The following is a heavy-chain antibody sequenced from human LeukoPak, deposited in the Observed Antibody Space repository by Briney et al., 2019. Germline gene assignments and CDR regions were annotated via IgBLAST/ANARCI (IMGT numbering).Heavy chain of an antibody. CDR2: FYTSGIA. J-gene: IGHJ4*02. V-gene: IGHV4-4*07. CDR3: ARTVGEQQFDY. Sequence: PSETLSLTCTVSGGSISSPYWTWIRQPAGKGLEWIGRFYTSGIANHNPSLKSRVTISVDTSKNQFSLKLSSVTAADTAVYYCARTVGEQQFDYWGQGTLVTVSS. CDR1: GGSISSPY. D-gene: IGHD6-13*01.